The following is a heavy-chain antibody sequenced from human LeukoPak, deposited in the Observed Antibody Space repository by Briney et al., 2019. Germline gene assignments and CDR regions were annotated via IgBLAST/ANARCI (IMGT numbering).Heavy chain of an antibody. CDR3: AKCSRGSLLAGSLGAFDM. CDR1: GYTFISSD. V-gene: IGHV1-8*01. D-gene: IGHD3-16*01. J-gene: IGHJ3*02. CDR2: MNPNSGNT. Sequence: ASVKVSCKASGYTFISSDIHWVRQATGQGLEWMAWMNPNSGNTGYAQKFQGRVTMTRDTSIRTAYMELSSLRSDDTAVYYCAKCSRGSLLAGSLGAFDMWGQGTMVTVSS.